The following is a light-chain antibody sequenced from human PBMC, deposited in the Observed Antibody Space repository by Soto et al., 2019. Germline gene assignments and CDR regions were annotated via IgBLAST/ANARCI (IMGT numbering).Light chain of an antibody. V-gene: IGKV3-11*01. J-gene: IGKJ4*01. CDR2: DAS. Sequence: EIVLTQSPATLSLSPGERATLSCRASQSVSSYLAWYQQKPGQAPRLLIYDASNRATGIPARFSGSGSGTDFTLTISRLVPEDFAVYYYQHRSNWPPTFGGGTKVEIK. CDR3: QHRSNWPPT. CDR1: QSVSSY.